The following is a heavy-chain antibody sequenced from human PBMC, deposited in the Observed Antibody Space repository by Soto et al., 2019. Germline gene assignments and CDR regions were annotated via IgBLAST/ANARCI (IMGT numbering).Heavy chain of an antibody. CDR3: ARARYQLLHPYYYGMDV. D-gene: IGHD2-2*01. Sequence: QVQLQESGPGLVKPSETLSLTCTVSGGSISSYYWSWIRQSPGKGLEWIGYIHYSGSTKSNPSLKIRVTISVDTSRNQVSLMLSSVTAADSAVYFCARARYQLLHPYYYGMDVWGQGTTVTVSS. CDR1: GGSISSYY. V-gene: IGHV4-59*01. J-gene: IGHJ6*02. CDR2: IHYSGST.